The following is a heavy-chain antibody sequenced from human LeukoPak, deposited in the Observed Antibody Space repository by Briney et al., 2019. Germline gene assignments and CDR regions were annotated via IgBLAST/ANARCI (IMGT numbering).Heavy chain of an antibody. D-gene: IGHD3-10*01. Sequence: GGSLRLSCAASGLTFSDNYMSWIRQAPGKGLEWVSYISSTGSTTYYADSVKGRFTISRDNAKNSLYLQMNSLRAEDTAVYYCERDGGFGELFLYWGQGTLVTVSS. CDR2: ISSTGSTT. V-gene: IGHV3-11*01. CDR1: GLTFSDNY. CDR3: ERDGGFGELFLY. J-gene: IGHJ4*02.